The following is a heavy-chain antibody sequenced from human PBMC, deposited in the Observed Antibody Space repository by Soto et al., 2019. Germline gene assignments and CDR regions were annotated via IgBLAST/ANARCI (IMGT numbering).Heavy chain of an antibody. Sequence: WGSLRLSCAASDFTFSPFAMSWVRQSPGKVLERVSAISGSGGSTYYAYSVKGRFTISSDTSKNTLYSHMNSLRDATPAPYYCAKSYSTNWYDYCDYWGKGTLVTVSS. CDR3: AKSYSTNWYDYCDY. CDR1: DFTFSPFA. V-gene: IGHV3-23*01. J-gene: IGHJ4*02. D-gene: IGHD6-13*01. CDR2: ISGSGGST.